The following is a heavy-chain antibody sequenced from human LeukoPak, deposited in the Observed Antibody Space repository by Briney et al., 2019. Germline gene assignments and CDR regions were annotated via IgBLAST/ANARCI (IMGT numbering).Heavy chain of an antibody. D-gene: IGHD2-8*02. CDR2: ISYDVYNK. CDR1: GFTFSNYG. J-gene: IGHJ4*02. CDR3: TTDRKWCTYN. Sequence: PGGSLRLSCAASGFTFSNYGMHWVRQAPGKGLEWVAVISYDVYNKYYADSVKGRFTISRDNSKNTLYLQMNSLKTEDTAVYYCTTDRKWCTYNWGQGTLVTVSS. V-gene: IGHV3-30*03.